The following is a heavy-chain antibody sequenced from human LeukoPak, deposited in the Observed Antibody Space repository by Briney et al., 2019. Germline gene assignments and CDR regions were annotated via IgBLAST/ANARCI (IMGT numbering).Heavy chain of an antibody. Sequence: PGGSLRLSCAASGFTFSRYSRNWVRQAPGKGLERVATISSTSNVISSADSVKGRFTISRDTAKNSLFLQMNSLRAEDTAIYYCARDYFDSSDYPQTYYYYYMDVWGKGTTVTVSS. V-gene: IGHV3-21*01. CDR1: GFTFSRYS. J-gene: IGHJ6*03. CDR2: ISSTSNVI. CDR3: ARDYFDSSDYPQTYYYYYMDV. D-gene: IGHD3-22*01.